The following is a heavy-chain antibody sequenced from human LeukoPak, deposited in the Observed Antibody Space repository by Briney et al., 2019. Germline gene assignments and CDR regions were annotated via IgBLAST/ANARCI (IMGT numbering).Heavy chain of an antibody. D-gene: IGHD2-15*01. CDR2: INPNSGGT. V-gene: IGHV1-2*06. CDR1: GYTFTGYY. CDR3: ARDPSPPYCSGGSCYPTTDDNWFDP. Sequence: APVRVSCKASGYTFTGYYMHWVRQAPGQGLEWMGRINPNSGGTNYAQKFQGRVTMTRDTSISTAYMELSRLRSDDTAVYYCARDPSPPYCSGGSCYPTTDDNWFDPWGQGTLVTVSS. J-gene: IGHJ5*02.